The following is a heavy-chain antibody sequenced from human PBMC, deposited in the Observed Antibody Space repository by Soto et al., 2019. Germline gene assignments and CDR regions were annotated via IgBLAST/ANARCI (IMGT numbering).Heavy chain of an antibody. J-gene: IGHJ6*02. CDR2: IYHSGST. Sequence: QVQLQESGPGLVKTSGTLSLTCAVSGGSISSSNWWSWVRQPPGKGLEWIGEIYHSGSTNYNQSLRSRVTISVDKSKKQFSLKLSSVTAADTAVYYCARDVAAVYYYYGMDVWGQGPTVTVSS. D-gene: IGHD2-15*01. V-gene: IGHV4-4*02. CDR1: GGSISSSNW. CDR3: ARDVAAVYYYYGMDV.